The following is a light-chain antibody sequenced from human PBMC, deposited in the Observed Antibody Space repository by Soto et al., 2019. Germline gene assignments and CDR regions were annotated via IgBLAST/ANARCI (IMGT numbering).Light chain of an antibody. CDR3: QQLHSYPLT. CDR2: AAS. V-gene: IGKV1-9*01. J-gene: IGKJ4*01. CDR1: QGISTF. Sequence: IQLTQSPSSLSASIGDRVTITCRAGQGISTFLAWYQQTPRKAPKLPIYAASTLQSGVPSRFSGSGSGTDFTLTISSLQPEDFATYYCQQLHSYPLTFGGGTKVDIK.